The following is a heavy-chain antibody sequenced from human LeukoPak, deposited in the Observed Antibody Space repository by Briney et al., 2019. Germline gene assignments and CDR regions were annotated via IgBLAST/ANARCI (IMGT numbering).Heavy chain of an antibody. CDR1: GFIFSSYW. V-gene: IGHV3-7*01. CDR2: IDQDGSDK. CDR3: VRDQGAAGDY. D-gene: IGHD6-13*01. J-gene: IGHJ4*02. Sequence: GGSLRLSCAASGFIFSSYWMTWVRQAPGKGLEWVSNIDQDGSDKSYVDSVKGRFTISRDNAKNSLYLEMNSLRAEDTALYYCVRDQGAAGDYWGQGTLVIVSS.